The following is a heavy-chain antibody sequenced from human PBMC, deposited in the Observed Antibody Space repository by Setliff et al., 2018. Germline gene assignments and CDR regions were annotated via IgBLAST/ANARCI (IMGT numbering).Heavy chain of an antibody. CDR1: GGSISSHY. CDR3: ARGIRFLETHSQRRTDAFDI. J-gene: IGHJ3*02. Sequence: SETLSLTCTVSGGSISSHYWSWIRQPPGKGLEWIGYIYYSGSTNYNPSLKSRVTISVDTSKNQFSLKLSSVTAADTAVYYCARGIRFLETHSQRRTDAFDIRGQGTMVTVSS. D-gene: IGHD3-3*01. CDR2: IYYSGST. V-gene: IGHV4-59*11.